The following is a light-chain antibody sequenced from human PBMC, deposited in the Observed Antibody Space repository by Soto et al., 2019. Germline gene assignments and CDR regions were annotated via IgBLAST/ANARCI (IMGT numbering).Light chain of an antibody. Sequence: DIQMTQSPSSLSAALGDRVTITCRASQSIKNYLNWYQHKPGAAPKLLIFGASNLESGVPSRFSGSGSGTEFTLSISSLQPEDFATYYCQQGYSTTPITFGQGTRVEIK. CDR1: QSIKNY. CDR2: GAS. CDR3: QQGYSTTPIT. V-gene: IGKV1-39*01. J-gene: IGKJ5*01.